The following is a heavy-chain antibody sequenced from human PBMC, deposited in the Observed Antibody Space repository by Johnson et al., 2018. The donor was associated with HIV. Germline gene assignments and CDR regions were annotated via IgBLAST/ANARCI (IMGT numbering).Heavy chain of an antibody. D-gene: IGHD3/OR15-3a*01. CDR3: TTAELGWTGLGAFDI. V-gene: IGHV3-15*01. J-gene: IGHJ3*02. CDR1: GFTVSSNY. Sequence: VQLVESGGGLVQPWGSLRLSCAASGFTVSSNYMSWVRQAPGKGLEWVGRIKSKTDGGTTDYAAPVKGRFTISRDDSKNTLYLQMNSLKTEDTAVYYCTTAELGWTGLGAFDIWDQGTMVTVSS. CDR2: IKSKTDGGTT.